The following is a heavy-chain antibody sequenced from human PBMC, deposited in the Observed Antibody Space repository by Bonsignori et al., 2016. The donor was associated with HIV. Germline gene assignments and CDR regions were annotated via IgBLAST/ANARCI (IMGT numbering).Heavy chain of an antibody. CDR2: MNPNSGNT. Sequence: WVRQAPGQGLEWMGWMNPNSGNTGYAQKLQGRVTMTRNTSITTAYMELSSLTSEDTAVYYCARRVVTPSSRYMDVWGKGTTVTVSS. D-gene: IGHD3-22*01. CDR3: ARRVVTPSSRYMDV. V-gene: IGHV1-8*01. J-gene: IGHJ6*03.